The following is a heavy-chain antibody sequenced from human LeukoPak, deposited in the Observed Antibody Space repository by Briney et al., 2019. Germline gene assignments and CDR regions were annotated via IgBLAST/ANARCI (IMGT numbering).Heavy chain of an antibody. CDR1: GFTFSSYS. Sequence: GGSLRLSCAASGFTFSSYSMNWVRQAPGKGLEWVSSISSSSSYIYYADSVKGRFTISRDNAKNSLYLQMNSLRAEDTAVYYCARDLAYFVLPSYYYYMDVWGKGTTVAVSS. CDR2: ISSSSSYI. CDR3: ARDLAYFVLPSYYYYMDV. J-gene: IGHJ6*03. V-gene: IGHV3-21*01. D-gene: IGHD2-8*01.